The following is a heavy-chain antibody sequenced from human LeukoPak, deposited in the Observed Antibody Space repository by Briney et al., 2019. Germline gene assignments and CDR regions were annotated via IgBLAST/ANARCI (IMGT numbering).Heavy chain of an antibody. D-gene: IGHD1-26*01. Sequence: SVKVSCKASGGTFSSYAISWVRQGPGQGLEWMGGIIPIFGTANYAQKFQGRVTITADESTSTAYMELSSLRSEDTAVYYCAREEQLVDSYYFDYWGQGTLVTVSS. V-gene: IGHV1-69*13. CDR3: AREEQLVDSYYFDY. CDR2: IIPIFGTA. J-gene: IGHJ4*02. CDR1: GGTFSSYA.